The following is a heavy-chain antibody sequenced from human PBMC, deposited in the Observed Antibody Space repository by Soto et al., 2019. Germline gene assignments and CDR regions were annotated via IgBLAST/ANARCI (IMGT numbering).Heavy chain of an antibody. CDR3: ASPPWGGYGFDY. J-gene: IGHJ4*02. Sequence: SVKVSCKASGGTFSSYTISWVRQAPGQGLEWMGRIIPILGIANYAQKFQGRVTITADKSTSTAYMELSSPRSEDTAVYYCASPPWGGYGFDYWGQGTLVTVSS. V-gene: IGHV1-69*02. D-gene: IGHD3-3*01. CDR2: IIPILGIA. CDR1: GGTFSSYT.